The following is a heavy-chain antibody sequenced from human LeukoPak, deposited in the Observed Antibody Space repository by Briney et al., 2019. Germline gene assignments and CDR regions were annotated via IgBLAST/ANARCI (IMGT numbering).Heavy chain of an antibody. CDR2: INHSGST. V-gene: IGHV4-34*01. CDR1: GGSFSGYY. D-gene: IGHD6-19*01. Sequence: SETLSLTCAVYGGSFSGYYWSWIRQPPGKGLEWIGEINHSGSTNYNPSLKSRVTISVDTSKNQFSLQLNSVTPEDTAVYYCARDRIAVAGFFDYWGQGTLVTVSS. J-gene: IGHJ4*02. CDR3: ARDRIAVAGFFDY.